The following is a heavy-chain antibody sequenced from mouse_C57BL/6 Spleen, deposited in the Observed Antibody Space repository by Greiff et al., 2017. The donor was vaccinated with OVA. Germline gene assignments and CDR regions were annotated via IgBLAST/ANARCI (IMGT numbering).Heavy chain of an antibody. CDR2: ISYDGSN. CDR3: ARDSGYWYFDV. CDR1: GYSITSGYY. J-gene: IGHJ1*03. Sequence: EVKVEESGPGLVKPSQSLSLTCSVTGYSITSGYYWNWIRQFPGNKLEWMGYISYDGSNNYNPSLKNRISITRDTSKNQFFLKLNSVTTEDTATYYCARDSGYWYFDVWGTGTTVTVSS. V-gene: IGHV3-6*01.